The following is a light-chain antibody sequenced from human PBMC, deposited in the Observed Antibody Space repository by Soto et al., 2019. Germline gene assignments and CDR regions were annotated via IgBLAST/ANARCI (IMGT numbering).Light chain of an antibody. Sequence: DIQRTQSPSSLSASVGDRVTITCRASQTLKSYLNWYQHKPGKAPNLLIHDATTLHTGVPSRFSGSGSGTDFTLTISSLQPEDFATYYCQQSFVTPRTFGQGTKVDI. CDR3: QQSFVTPRT. J-gene: IGKJ1*01. CDR2: DAT. V-gene: IGKV1-39*01. CDR1: QTLKSY.